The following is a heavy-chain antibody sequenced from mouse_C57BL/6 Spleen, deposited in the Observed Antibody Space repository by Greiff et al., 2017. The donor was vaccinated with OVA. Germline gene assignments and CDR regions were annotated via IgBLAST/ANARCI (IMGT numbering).Heavy chain of an antibody. CDR1: GYTFTSYW. CDR3: ARRGRGYYAKDY. CDR2: IYPSDSET. Sequence: VQLQQSGAELVRPGSSVKLSCKASGYTFTSYWMQWVKQRPIQGLEWIGNIYPSDSETHYNQKFKDKATLTVDKSSSTAYMQLSSLTSEDSAVYYCARRGRGYYAKDYWGQGTSVTVSS. J-gene: IGHJ4*01. V-gene: IGHV1-52*01.